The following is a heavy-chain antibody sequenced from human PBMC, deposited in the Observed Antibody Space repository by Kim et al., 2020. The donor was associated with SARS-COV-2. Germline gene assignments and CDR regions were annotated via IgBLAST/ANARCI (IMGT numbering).Heavy chain of an antibody. J-gene: IGHJ6*02. V-gene: IGHV3-7*01. CDR1: GFTFSSYW. Sequence: GGSLRLSCAASGFTFSSYWMSWVRQAPGKGLEWVANIKQDGSEKYYVDSVKGRFTISRDNAKNSLYLQMNSLRAEDTAVYYCARDIYCSSTSCSTHYYYGMDVWGQGTTVTVSS. D-gene: IGHD2-2*01. CDR2: IKQDGSEK. CDR3: ARDIYCSSTSCSTHYYYGMDV.